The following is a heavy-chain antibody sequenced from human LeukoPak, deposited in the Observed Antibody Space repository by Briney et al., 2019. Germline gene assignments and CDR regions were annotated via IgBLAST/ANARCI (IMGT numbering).Heavy chain of an antibody. Sequence: SETLSLTCTVSGGPISSYYWSWIRQPPGKGLEWIGYIYYSGTTKYNPSLNSRVTILVDTSKNQFSLKLSSVTAADTAVYYCARHGYCSGATCWVNWGQGTLVTVSS. CDR2: IYYSGTT. V-gene: IGHV4-59*08. J-gene: IGHJ1*01. CDR1: GGPISSYY. D-gene: IGHD2-15*01. CDR3: ARHGYCSGATCWVN.